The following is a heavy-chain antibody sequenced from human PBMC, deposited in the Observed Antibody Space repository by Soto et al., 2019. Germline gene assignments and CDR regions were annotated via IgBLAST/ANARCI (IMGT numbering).Heavy chain of an antibody. V-gene: IGHV5-51*01. CDR3: ARGYYYDSSGYWPDAFDI. J-gene: IGHJ3*02. Sequence: PGESLKISCKGSGYNFAGYWIAWVRQMPGKGLELMGIIYPSDSDTRYRPSFQGQVTISADKSISTAYLQWSSLKASDTAMYYCARGYYYDSSGYWPDAFDIWGQGTMVTVSS. D-gene: IGHD3-22*01. CDR2: IYPSDSDT. CDR1: GYNFAGYW.